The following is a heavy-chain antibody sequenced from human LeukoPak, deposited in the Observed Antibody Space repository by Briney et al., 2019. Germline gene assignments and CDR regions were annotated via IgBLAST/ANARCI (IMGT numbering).Heavy chain of an antibody. CDR3: ARECGGSFPYYYYGMDV. J-gene: IGHJ6*02. D-gene: IGHD2-15*01. CDR1: GYTFTSYG. V-gene: IGHV1-18*01. Sequence: ASVKVSCKASGYTFTSYGISWVRQAPGQGLEWIGWISAYNGNTNYAQKLQGRVTMTTDTSTSTAYMELRSLRSDDTAVYYCARECGGSFPYYYYGMDVWGQGTTVTVSS. CDR2: ISAYNGNT.